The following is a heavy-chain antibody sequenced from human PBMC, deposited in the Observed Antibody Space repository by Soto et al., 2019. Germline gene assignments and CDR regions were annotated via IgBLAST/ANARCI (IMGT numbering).Heavy chain of an antibody. J-gene: IGHJ6*02. Sequence: QVQLVQSGAEVKNPGASVKVSCKASGYTFTRYGIAWARQAPGQGLGWMGWINTYNGNTKYAQTVQGRVTLTTDTSTSTAYMELRSLRSNDTAIYYCAMVDVYVTPSPQDVWGQGATVIVSS. D-gene: IGHD3-16*01. V-gene: IGHV1-18*01. CDR3: AMVDVYVTPSPQDV. CDR1: GYTFTRYG. CDR2: INTYNGNT.